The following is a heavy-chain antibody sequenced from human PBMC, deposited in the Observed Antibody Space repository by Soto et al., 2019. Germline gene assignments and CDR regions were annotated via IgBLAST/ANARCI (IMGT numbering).Heavy chain of an antibody. CDR3: ARSVDP. V-gene: IGHV4-31*03. Sequence: PSETLSLTCTVSGGSISSCGYYWSWIRQHPGKGLEWIGYIYYSGTTYYNPSLRSRVTISVDTSKNQFSLRLTSVTAADTAVYYCARSVDPWGQGTLVTVSS. CDR2: IYYSGTT. CDR1: GGSISSCGYY. J-gene: IGHJ5*02.